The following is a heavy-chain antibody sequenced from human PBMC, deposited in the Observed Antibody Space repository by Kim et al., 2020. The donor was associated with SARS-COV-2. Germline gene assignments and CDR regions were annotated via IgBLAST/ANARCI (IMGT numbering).Heavy chain of an antibody. Sequence: DSVKGRFTISRDNSKNSLYLQMNSLRTEDTALYYCAKLYYYDSSGYSGDYWGQGTLVTVSS. V-gene: IGHV3-43*01. D-gene: IGHD3-22*01. J-gene: IGHJ4*02. CDR3: AKLYYYDSSGYSGDY.